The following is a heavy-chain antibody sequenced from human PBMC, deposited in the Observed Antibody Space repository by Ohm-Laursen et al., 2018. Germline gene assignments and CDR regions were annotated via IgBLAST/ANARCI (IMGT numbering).Heavy chain of an antibody. D-gene: IGHD3-10*01. Sequence: SDTLSLTCTVSGGSISSYYWSWIRQPPGKGLEWIGYIYYSGTTNYNPSLLGRVTISVDTSKNQFSLKLSSVTAADTAVYYCARDVSGREQFDYWGQGTLVIVSS. V-gene: IGHV4-59*01. CDR3: ARDVSGREQFDY. CDR1: GGSISSYY. J-gene: IGHJ4*02. CDR2: IYYSGTT.